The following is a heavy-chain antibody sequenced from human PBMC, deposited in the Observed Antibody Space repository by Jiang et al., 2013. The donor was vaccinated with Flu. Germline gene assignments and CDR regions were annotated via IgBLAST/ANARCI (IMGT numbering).Heavy chain of an antibody. CDR3: ARSGYCSGGSCHENWFDP. J-gene: IGHJ5*02. Sequence: KPTQTLTLTCTLSGFSLSTSGMRVSWIRQPPGKALEWLARIDWDDDKFYSTSLKTRLTIFKDTSKNQVVLIMTNMDPVDTATYYCARSGYCSGGSCHENWFDPWGQGTLVTVSS. CDR2: IDWDDDK. CDR1: GFSLSTSGMR. D-gene: IGHD2-15*01. V-gene: IGHV2-70*04.